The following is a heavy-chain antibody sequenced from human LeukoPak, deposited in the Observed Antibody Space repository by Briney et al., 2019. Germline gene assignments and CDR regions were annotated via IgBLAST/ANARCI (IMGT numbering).Heavy chain of an antibody. V-gene: IGHV1-18*01. CDR2: ISAYNGNT. CDR3: ARDKLGAPTPDIVLTPRFDP. CDR1: GYTFTSYD. J-gene: IGHJ5*02. D-gene: IGHD2-8*01. Sequence: ASVKVSCKASGYTFTSYDISWVRQAPGQGLEWMGWISAYNGNTNYAQKLQGRVTMTTDTSTSTAYMELRSLRSDDTAVYYCARDKLGAPTPDIVLTPRFDPWGQGTLVTVSS.